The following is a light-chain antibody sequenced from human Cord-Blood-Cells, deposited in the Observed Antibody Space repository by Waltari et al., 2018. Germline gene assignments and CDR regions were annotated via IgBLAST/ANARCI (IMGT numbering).Light chain of an antibody. Sequence: DIQMTQPPSTLSASLGDRVTITCRASQSISSWLAWYQQKPGKAPKLLIYKASSLESGVPSRFSGSGSGTEFTLTISSLQPDDFATYYCQQYNSYSWTFGQGTKVEIK. CDR1: QSISSW. CDR3: QQYNSYSWT. V-gene: IGKV1-5*03. CDR2: KAS. J-gene: IGKJ1*01.